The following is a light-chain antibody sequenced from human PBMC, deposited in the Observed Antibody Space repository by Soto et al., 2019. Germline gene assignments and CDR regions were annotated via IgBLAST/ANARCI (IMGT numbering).Light chain of an antibody. CDR2: EVS. CDR3: SSYADSNPYV. J-gene: IGLJ1*01. Sequence: HSALTQPPSASGSPGQAVTISCTGTSSDVGGYNYVSWYQQHPGKAPKLLIYEVSKRPSGVPDRFAGSKSGNTASLTVSGLQAEDEADYYCSSYADSNPYVFGTGTKVTVL. CDR1: SSDVGGYNY. V-gene: IGLV2-8*01.